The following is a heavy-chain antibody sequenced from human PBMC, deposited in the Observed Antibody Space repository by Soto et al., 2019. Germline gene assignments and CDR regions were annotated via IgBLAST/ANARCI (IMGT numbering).Heavy chain of an antibody. CDR3: ARDWSGTYYYYYYGMDV. CDR1: GFTFSSYW. V-gene: IGHV3-74*01. D-gene: IGHD1-1*01. Sequence: GGSLRLSCAASGFTFSSYWMHWVRQAPGKGLVWVSRINSDGSSTSYADSVKGRFTISRDNAKNTLYLQMNSLRAEDTAVYYCARDWSGTYYYYYYGMDVWGQGTTVTVSS. CDR2: INSDGSST. J-gene: IGHJ6*02.